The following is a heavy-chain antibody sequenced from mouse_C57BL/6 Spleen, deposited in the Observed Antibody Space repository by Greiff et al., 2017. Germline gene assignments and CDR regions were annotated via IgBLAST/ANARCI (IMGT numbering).Heavy chain of an antibody. V-gene: IGHV6-6*01. CDR3: TRGYYSNPLCYAMDY. D-gene: IGHD2-5*01. CDR2: IRNKANNHAT. J-gene: IGHJ4*01. CDR1: GFTFSDAW. Sequence: EVQLVESGGGLVQPGGSMKLSCAASGFTFSDAWMDWVRQSPEKGLEWVAEIRNKANNHATYYAESVKGRFTISRDDSKSSVYLQMNSVRAEDTGIYYCTRGYYSNPLCYAMDYWGQGTSVTVSS.